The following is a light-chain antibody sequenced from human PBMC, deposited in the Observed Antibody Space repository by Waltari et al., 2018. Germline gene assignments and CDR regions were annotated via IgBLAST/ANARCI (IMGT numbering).Light chain of an antibody. CDR3: QSYDNSLSGPFYV. CDR2: GNN. Sequence: QSVLTQPPSVSGAPGQRITISCTGTPSDLGAGYAVNWYQHVPGTAPKLLIYGNNLRPSGVPHRFSGSKSGTSASLAITGLQAEDEADYYCQSYDNSLSGPFYVFGSGTKVTVL. CDR1: PSDLGAGYA. J-gene: IGLJ1*01. V-gene: IGLV1-40*01.